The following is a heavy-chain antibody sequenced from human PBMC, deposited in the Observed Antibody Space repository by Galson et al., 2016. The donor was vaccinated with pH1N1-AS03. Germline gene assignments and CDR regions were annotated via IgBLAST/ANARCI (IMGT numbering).Heavy chain of an antibody. CDR2: MSYEGTTT. Sequence: SLRLSCAASGFIFTHYSMHWVRQAPGKGLEWVAVMSYEGTTTYYADSVKGRFPISRDNSKNTLYLQMNSLRTEDTALYYCAREEGGFGSNWLQTDAFDIWGQGTMVTVSS. D-gene: IGHD6-13*01. CDR1: GFIFTHYS. V-gene: IGHV3-30-3*01. J-gene: IGHJ3*02. CDR3: AREEGGFGSNWLQTDAFDI.